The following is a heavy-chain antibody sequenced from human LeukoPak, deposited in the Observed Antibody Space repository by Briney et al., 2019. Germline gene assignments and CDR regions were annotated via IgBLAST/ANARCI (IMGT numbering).Heavy chain of an antibody. CDR3: ARDVFAGYVTHHKFDP. Sequence: ASVKVSCKASGYTFTSYDINWVRQAPGQGLEWMGWINPNSGGTNYAQKFQGRVTMTRDTSISTAYMELSGLRSDDTAVYYCARDVFAGYVTHHKFDPWGQGTLVTVSS. J-gene: IGHJ5*02. CDR2: INPNSGGT. CDR1: GYTFTSYD. D-gene: IGHD3-10*02. V-gene: IGHV1-2*02.